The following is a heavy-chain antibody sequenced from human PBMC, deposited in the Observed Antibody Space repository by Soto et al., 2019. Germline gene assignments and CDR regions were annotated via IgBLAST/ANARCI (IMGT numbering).Heavy chain of an antibody. D-gene: IGHD1-26*01. J-gene: IGHJ5*02. Sequence: QLQLQESGPGLVKPSETLSLTCTVSGGSISSSSYYWGWIRQPPGKGLEWIGSIYYSGSTYYNPSLKSRVTISVAPSKTHFSLKLSSVTAADTAVYYCATQEVGGSYVYTFDPWGQGTLVTVSS. CDR2: IYYSGST. CDR1: GGSISSSSYY. V-gene: IGHV4-39*02. CDR3: ATQEVGGSYVYTFDP.